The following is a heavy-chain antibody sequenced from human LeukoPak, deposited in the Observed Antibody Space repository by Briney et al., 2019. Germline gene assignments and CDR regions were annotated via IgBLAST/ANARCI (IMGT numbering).Heavy chain of an antibody. Sequence: PGGSLRLSCAASGFTFSSYAMSWVRQAPGKGLEWVSGISGSGGSTYHADSVKGRFTISRDNSKNTLYLQMNSLRAEDTAVYYCAKTRPLDSSSWSHGDYWGQGTLVTVSS. J-gene: IGHJ4*02. CDR3: AKTRPLDSSSWSHGDY. V-gene: IGHV3-23*01. CDR1: GFTFSSYA. CDR2: ISGSGGST. D-gene: IGHD6-13*01.